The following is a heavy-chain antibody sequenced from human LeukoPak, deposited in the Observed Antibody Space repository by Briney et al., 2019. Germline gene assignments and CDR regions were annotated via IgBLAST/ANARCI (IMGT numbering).Heavy chain of an antibody. CDR1: GYTFTSYG. D-gene: IGHD4-17*01. CDR3: AAVTTGLPIEWFDP. Sequence: GASVKVSCKASGYTFTSYGISWVRQAPGQGLEWMGWISAYNGNTNYAQKLQGRVTMTTDTSTSTAYMELRSLRSDDTAVYYCAAVTTGLPIEWFDPWSQGTLVTVSS. CDR2: ISAYNGNT. V-gene: IGHV1-18*01. J-gene: IGHJ5*02.